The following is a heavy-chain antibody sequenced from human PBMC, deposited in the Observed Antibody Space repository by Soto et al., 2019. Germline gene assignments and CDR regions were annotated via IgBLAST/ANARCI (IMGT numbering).Heavy chain of an antibody. CDR3: ARALWFGLSAEWFDP. CDR1: GDSVSSNSAA. Sequence: SQTLSLTCAISGDSVSSNSAAWNWIRQSPSRGLEWLGRTYYSSKWYNDYAVSVKSRITINPDTSKHQFSLQPVYVTPEDTAVYYCARALWFGLSAEWFDPWGQGNPVTVSS. V-gene: IGHV6-1*01. CDR2: TYYSSKWYN. J-gene: IGHJ5*02. D-gene: IGHD3-10*01.